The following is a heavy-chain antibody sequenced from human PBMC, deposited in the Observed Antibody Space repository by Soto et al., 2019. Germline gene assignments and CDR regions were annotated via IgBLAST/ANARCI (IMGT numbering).Heavy chain of an antibody. Sequence: SETLSLTCTVSGGSISSYYWSWIRQPPGKGLEWIGYIYYSGSTNYNPSLKSRVTISVDTSKNQFSLKLSSVTAADTAVYYCARDGSGNDAFDIWGQGTMVTVSS. CDR1: GGSISSYY. CDR3: ARDGSGNDAFDI. V-gene: IGHV4-59*01. D-gene: IGHD1-26*01. J-gene: IGHJ3*02. CDR2: IYYSGST.